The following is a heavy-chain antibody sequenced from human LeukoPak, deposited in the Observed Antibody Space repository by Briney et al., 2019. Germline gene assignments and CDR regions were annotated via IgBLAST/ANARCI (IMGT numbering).Heavy chain of an antibody. V-gene: IGHV3-74*01. J-gene: IGHJ4*02. CDR3: VSRNYGSSPFDY. Sequence: GGSLRLSCAASGFPFNRYWMHWVRQAPGKGLVWVSRISSDGSNTNYADSVKGRFTISRDNAENTLYLQMDSLTAEDTAVYFCVSRNYGSSPFDYWGQGTLVTVSS. CDR2: ISSDGSNT. D-gene: IGHD4-17*01. CDR1: GFPFNRYW.